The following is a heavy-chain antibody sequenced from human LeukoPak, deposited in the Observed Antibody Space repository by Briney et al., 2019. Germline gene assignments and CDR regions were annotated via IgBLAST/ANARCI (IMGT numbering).Heavy chain of an antibody. J-gene: IGHJ4*02. D-gene: IGHD3-10*01. CDR1: GYTITDCY. V-gene: IGHV1-2*02. CDR3: ARAHYLRLYLFDY. CDR2: INPNSGGT. Sequence: GASVKVSCTASGYTITDCYIHWVRQAPGQGLEWMGWINPNSGGTNYAQKFEGRVTMTTDTSINTGYVELSSLTSDDTAVYFCARAHYLRLYLFDYWGQGSLVTVSS.